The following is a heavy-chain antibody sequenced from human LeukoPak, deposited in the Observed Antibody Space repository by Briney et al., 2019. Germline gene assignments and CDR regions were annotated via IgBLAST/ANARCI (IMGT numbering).Heavy chain of an antibody. D-gene: IGHD1-20*01. V-gene: IGHV1-69*05. Sequence: SVKVSCKASGGTFSSYAISWVRQAPGQGLEWMGGIIPIFGTANCAQKFQGRVTITTDESTSTAYMELSSLRSEDTAVYYCAGSLRGNWNPHDYWGQGTLVTVSS. CDR3: AGSLRGNWNPHDY. CDR1: GGTFSSYA. CDR2: IIPIFGTA. J-gene: IGHJ4*02.